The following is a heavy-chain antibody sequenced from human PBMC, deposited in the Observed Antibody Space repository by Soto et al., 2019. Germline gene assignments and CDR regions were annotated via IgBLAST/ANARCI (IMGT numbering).Heavy chain of an antibody. J-gene: IGHJ4*02. Sequence: GGSLRLSCSASGFPFSNHAMHWVRQAPGKGLEYVSAINYNGGTTYYVDSVKGRFTISRDNSKNTLYLQMSSLKVEDTAMYHCVTWGGIEARNLDHWGQGTLVTVSS. D-gene: IGHD6-6*01. CDR3: VTWGGIEARNLDH. CDR1: GFPFSNHA. CDR2: INYNGGTT. V-gene: IGHV3-64D*06.